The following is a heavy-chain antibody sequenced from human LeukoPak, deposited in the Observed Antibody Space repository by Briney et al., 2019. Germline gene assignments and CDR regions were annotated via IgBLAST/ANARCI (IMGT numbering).Heavy chain of an antibody. J-gene: IGHJ3*02. D-gene: IGHD2-21*01. Sequence: PGGSLRLSCAASGFTFSSYWMHWVRQAPGKGLVWVSRINSDGRSTSYADSVKGRFTISRDNVKNTVSLQMKNLRDEDTAVYFCAREKGTLWAFDIWGLGTMVTVSS. CDR1: GFTFSSYW. V-gene: IGHV3-74*01. CDR3: AREKGTLWAFDI. CDR2: INSDGRST.